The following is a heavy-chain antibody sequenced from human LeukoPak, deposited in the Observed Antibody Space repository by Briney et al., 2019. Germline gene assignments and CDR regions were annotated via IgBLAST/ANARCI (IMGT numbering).Heavy chain of an antibody. CDR3: ARGLDIVVVPAADFDY. J-gene: IGHJ4*02. CDR2: IYYSGST. D-gene: IGHD2-2*03. CDR1: GGSISSSSYY. V-gene: IGHV4-39*01. Sequence: SETLSLTCTVSGGSISSSSYYWGWICQPPGKGLEWIGSIYYSGSTYYNPSLKSRVTISVDTSKNQFSLKLSSVTAADTAVYYCARGLDIVVVPAADFDYWGQGTLVTVSS.